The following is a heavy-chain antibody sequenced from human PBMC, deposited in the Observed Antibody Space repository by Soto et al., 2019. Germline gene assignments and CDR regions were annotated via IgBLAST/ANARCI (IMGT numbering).Heavy chain of an antibody. D-gene: IGHD1-26*01. CDR2: INPSGGST. CDR3: ARGGSLRGHYYYYGMDV. Sequence: QVQLVQSGAEVKKPGASLKVSCKASGYSFTTNYIHCVRQAPGQGLEWMGIINPSGGSTSYAQKFQGRVTLTRDTSTSTVYMELSSLRSEDTAIYYCARGGSLRGHYYYYGMDVWGQGTTVTVSS. V-gene: IGHV1-46*01. CDR1: GYSFTTNY. J-gene: IGHJ6*02.